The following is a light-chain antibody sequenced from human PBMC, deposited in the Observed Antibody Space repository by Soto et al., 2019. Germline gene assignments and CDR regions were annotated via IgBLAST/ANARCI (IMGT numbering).Light chain of an antibody. J-gene: IGKJ2*01. CDR3: QQYGSSPT. Sequence: EILLTQSPGTLSLSPGERATLSCRASQSVSSSYLAWYQQKPGQAPRLIIYGASSRATGIPDTFSGSGSGTDFTLTISRLEPEDFAVYYCQQYGSSPTFGQGTKLEI. V-gene: IGKV3-20*01. CDR2: GAS. CDR1: QSVSSSY.